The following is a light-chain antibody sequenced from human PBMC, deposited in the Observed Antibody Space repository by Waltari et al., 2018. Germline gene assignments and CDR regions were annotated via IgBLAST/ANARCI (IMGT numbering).Light chain of an antibody. CDR1: SSNIGSHF. V-gene: IGLV1-47*01. Sequence: QSVVTQPPSASGTPGQRVPVPCSGTSSNIGSHFIFWYQHLPGTAPKLLIYRNNQRPSGVPDRFSASKSGTYASLAISGLRSEDEADYYCATWDDSLSGYVFGPGTKVTVL. CDR3: ATWDDSLSGYV. CDR2: RNN. J-gene: IGLJ1*01.